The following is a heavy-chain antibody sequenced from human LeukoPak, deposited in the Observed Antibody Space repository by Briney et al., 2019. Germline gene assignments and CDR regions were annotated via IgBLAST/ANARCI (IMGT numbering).Heavy chain of an antibody. D-gene: IGHD3-10*01. CDR1: GFTFSNDW. CDR2: VSSDGYST. V-gene: IGHV3-74*01. CDR3: VRFTAGDY. Sequence: GGSLRLSCAVSGFTFSNDWMHCVRQAPGEGLEWVSHVSSDGYSTSYAESVKGRFTTTRDNAKNTLYLQMNSLRAEDTAVYYCVRFTAGDYWGQGTLVTVSS. J-gene: IGHJ4*02.